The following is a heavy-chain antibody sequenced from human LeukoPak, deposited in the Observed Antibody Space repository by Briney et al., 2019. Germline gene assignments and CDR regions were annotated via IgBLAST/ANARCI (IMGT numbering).Heavy chain of an antibody. Sequence: ASVKVSCKASGYTFTSYYMHWVRQAPGQGLEWLGIINPSGGSTSYAQKFQGRVTMTRDTSTSTVYMELSSLRSEDTAVSYCATAKYDFWSGYGYWGQGTLVTVSS. V-gene: IGHV1-46*01. J-gene: IGHJ4*02. CDR1: GYTFTSYY. D-gene: IGHD3-3*01. CDR3: ATAKYDFWSGYGY. CDR2: INPSGGST.